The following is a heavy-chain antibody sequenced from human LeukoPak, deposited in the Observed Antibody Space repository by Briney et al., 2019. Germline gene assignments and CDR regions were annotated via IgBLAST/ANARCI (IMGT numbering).Heavy chain of an antibody. V-gene: IGHV3-7*01. Sequence: GGSLRLSCAASGFTFSSKWMSWVRQAPGKGLEWVANIKYDGSEKYYVDSVKGRFTISRDNAKSSLYLQMNSLRAEDTAVYYCAKDGGSYYADHWGQGTLVTVSS. D-gene: IGHD1-26*01. J-gene: IGHJ4*02. CDR2: IKYDGSEK. CDR3: AKDGGSYYADH. CDR1: GFTFSSKW.